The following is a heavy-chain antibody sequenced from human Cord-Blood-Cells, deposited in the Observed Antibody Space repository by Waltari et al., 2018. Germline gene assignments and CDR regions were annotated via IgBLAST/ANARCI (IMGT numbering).Heavy chain of an antibody. CDR1: GGSFSGYY. CDR2: INHSGST. V-gene: IGHV4-34*01. J-gene: IGHJ3*02. CDR3: ARDIVGANDAFDI. Sequence: QVQLQQWDAGLLKPSETLSLTCAVYGGSFSGYYWSWIRQPPGKGLEWIGEINHSGSTNYNPSLKSRVTISVDTSKNQFSLKLSSVTAADTAVYYCARDIVGANDAFDIWGQGTMVTVSS. D-gene: IGHD1-26*01.